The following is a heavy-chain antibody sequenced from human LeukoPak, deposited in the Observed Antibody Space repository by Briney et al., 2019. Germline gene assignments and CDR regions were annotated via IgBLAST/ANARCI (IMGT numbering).Heavy chain of an antibody. Sequence: GASVKVSCKASGYTFTGYYMHWVRQAPGQGLEWMGWINPNSGGTNYAQKFQGRVTMTRDTSISTAYMELSRLRSDDTAVYYCARGVSAITMVRGVIMGYWGQGTLVTVSS. CDR3: ARGVSAITMVRGVIMGY. V-gene: IGHV1-2*02. CDR2: INPNSGGT. D-gene: IGHD3-10*01. J-gene: IGHJ4*02. CDR1: GYTFTGYY.